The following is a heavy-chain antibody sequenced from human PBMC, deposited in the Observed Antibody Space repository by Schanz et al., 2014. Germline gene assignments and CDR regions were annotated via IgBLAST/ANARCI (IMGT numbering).Heavy chain of an antibody. Sequence: EVQLVESGGGLVKPGGSLRLSCAASGFRVITNYMTWVRQAPGKGLEWVSIMFPGGNTYYADSVKGRFTISRDNSKNTLYLQMNSLRAEDTAVYYCAKVGLYYYGSGFDYWGQGTLVTVSS. J-gene: IGHJ4*02. CDR3: AKVGLYYYGSGFDY. V-gene: IGHV3-66*02. CDR1: GFRVITNY. CDR2: MFPGGNT. D-gene: IGHD3-10*01.